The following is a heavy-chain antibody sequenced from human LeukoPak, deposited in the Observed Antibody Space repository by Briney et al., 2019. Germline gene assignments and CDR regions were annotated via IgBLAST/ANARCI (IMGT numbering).Heavy chain of an antibody. V-gene: IGHV3-15*01. D-gene: IGHD3-16*02. CDR3: TTDRAYDYVWGSYRLFDY. J-gene: IGHJ4*02. Sequence: GGSLRLSCAASGFTFSNAWMSWVRQAPGKGLEWVGRIKSKTDGGTTDYAAPVKGRFTISRDDAKNTLYLQMNSLKTEDTAVYYCTTDRAYDYVWGSYRLFDYWGQGTLVTVPS. CDR2: IKSKTDGGTT. CDR1: GFTFSNAW.